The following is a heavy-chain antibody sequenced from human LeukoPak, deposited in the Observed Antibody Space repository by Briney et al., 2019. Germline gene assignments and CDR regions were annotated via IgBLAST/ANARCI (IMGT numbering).Heavy chain of an antibody. J-gene: IGHJ4*02. CDR2: ISYDGSNK. CDR3: ARAGDCSSTSCYYYFDY. CDR1: GFTFSSYA. Sequence: GGSLRLSCAASGFTFSSYAMHWVRQAPGKGLEWVAVISYDGSNKYYADSVKGRFTISRDNSKNTLYLQMNSLRAEDTAVYYCARAGDCSSTSCYYYFDYWGQGTLVTVSS. V-gene: IGHV3-30-3*01. D-gene: IGHD2-2*01.